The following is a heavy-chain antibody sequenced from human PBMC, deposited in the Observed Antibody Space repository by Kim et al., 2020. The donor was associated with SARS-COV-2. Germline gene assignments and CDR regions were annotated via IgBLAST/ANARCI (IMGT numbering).Heavy chain of an antibody. J-gene: IGHJ4*02. Sequence: YADSVKGRCPVSRENAKNSLYLERKSLRPEDTAFYYCAKADCAGDCYLVDYWGQGTLVTVSS. D-gene: IGHD2-21*02. V-gene: IGHV3-9*01. CDR3: AKADCAGDCYLVDY.